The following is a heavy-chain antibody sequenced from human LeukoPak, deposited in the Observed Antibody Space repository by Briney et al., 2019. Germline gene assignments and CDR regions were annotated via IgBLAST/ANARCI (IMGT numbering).Heavy chain of an antibody. CDR2: ISYDGSNK. CDR1: GFTFSSYA. Sequence: GGSLRLSCAASGFTFSSYAMHWVRQAPGKGLEWVAVISYDGSNKYYADSVKGRFTISRDNSKNTLYLQMNSLRAEDTAVYYCARVCIGCYSKDYWGQGTLASVSS. D-gene: IGHD2-15*01. V-gene: IGHV3-30-3*01. CDR3: ARVCIGCYSKDY. J-gene: IGHJ4*02.